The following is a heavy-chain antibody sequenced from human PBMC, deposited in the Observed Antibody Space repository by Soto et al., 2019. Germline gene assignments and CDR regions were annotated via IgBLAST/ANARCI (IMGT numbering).Heavy chain of an antibody. Sequence: GASVKLSCKASGYTFTSYAMHWVRQAPGQRLEWMGWINAGNGNTKYSQKFQGRVTITRDTSASTAYMELSSLRSEDTAVYYCARGGIVVVPAATGFGAFDIWGQGTMVTVSS. CDR2: INAGNGNT. CDR3: ARGGIVVVPAATGFGAFDI. V-gene: IGHV1-3*01. CDR1: GYTFTSYA. J-gene: IGHJ3*02. D-gene: IGHD2-2*01.